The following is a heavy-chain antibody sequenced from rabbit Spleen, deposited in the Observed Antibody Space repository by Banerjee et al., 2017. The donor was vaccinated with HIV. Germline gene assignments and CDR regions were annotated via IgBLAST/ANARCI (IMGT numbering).Heavy chain of an antibody. V-gene: IGHV1S40*01. CDR2: IDAGSSGFT. Sequence: QSLEESGGDLVKPGASLTLTCTASGVSFSGDSYMCWVRQAPGKGLEWIACIDAGSSGFTYYATWAKGRFTISKTSSTTVTLQMTSLTDADTATYFCARDLDGVIGWNFGWWGPGTLVTVS. D-gene: IGHD1-1*01. J-gene: IGHJ4*01. CDR3: ARDLDGVIGWNFGW. CDR1: GVSFSGDSY.